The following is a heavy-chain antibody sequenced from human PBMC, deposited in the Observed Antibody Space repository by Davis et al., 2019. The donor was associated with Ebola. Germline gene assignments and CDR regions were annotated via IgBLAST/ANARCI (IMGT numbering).Heavy chain of an antibody. J-gene: IGHJ4*02. CDR3: AKQPASLLCFDY. CDR2: ITYSGRST. Sequence: PGGSLRPSCAASGSTFSNYATSWVRQAPGKGLEWVSTITYSGRSTYFADSVKGRFAISRDNSRNTLYLQMNSLRAEDTAVYFCAKQPASLLCFDYWGLGTLVTVSS. V-gene: IGHV3-23*01. CDR1: GSTFSNYA. D-gene: IGHD2-2*02.